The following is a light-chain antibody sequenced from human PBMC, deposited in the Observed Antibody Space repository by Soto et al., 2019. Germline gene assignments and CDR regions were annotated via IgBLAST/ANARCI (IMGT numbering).Light chain of an antibody. Sequence: QSVLTQPASVSGSPGQSITISCSGTRSDIGSYNYVAWYQQFPGKTPKILIYGVSNRPSAVSSCFSGSKSGNTASLTISGLQAEDEADYYCISYTGCSTSYVFGSGTKVTV. V-gene: IGLV2-14*01. CDR3: ISYTGCSTSYV. J-gene: IGLJ1*01. CDR1: RSDIGSYNY. CDR2: GVS.